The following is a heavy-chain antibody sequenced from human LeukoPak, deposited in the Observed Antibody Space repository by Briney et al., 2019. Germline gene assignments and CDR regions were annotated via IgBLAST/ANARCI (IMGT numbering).Heavy chain of an antibody. Sequence: SEPLSLTCTVSGGSIGIYYWSWIRQPPGKGLEWIGFIYYTGTTNYEPSLESRVTISLDTSKNQVSLKLSSVTAADTAVYYCARCGYSYGTGYHFDYWGQGALVTVSS. CDR3: ARCGYSYGTGYHFDY. V-gene: IGHV4-59*01. D-gene: IGHD5-18*01. CDR1: GGSIGIYY. J-gene: IGHJ4*02. CDR2: IYYTGTT.